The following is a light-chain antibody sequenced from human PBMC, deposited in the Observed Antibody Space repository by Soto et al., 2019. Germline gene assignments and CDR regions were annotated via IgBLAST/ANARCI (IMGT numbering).Light chain of an antibody. CDR1: SSNIGSNT. Sequence: QSVLTQPPSASGTPGQRVTISCSGSSSNIGSNTVNWYQQLPGTAPNLLIYYNNKRPSGVPDRFSASKSGTSASLVISGLQSEDEADYYCAAWDNSLNTPVFGGGTKVTVL. CDR3: AAWDNSLNTPV. CDR2: YNN. V-gene: IGLV1-44*01. J-gene: IGLJ2*01.